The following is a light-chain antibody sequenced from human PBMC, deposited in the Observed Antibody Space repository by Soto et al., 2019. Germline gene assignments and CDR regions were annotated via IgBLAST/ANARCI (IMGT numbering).Light chain of an antibody. V-gene: IGKV3D-11*03. CDR1: QSVSSS. CDR2: SGY. CDR3: QQRYSWLRV. Sequence: FVVTQSANTLSLSPGETATLSCRASQSVSSSVAWYQHKPGQSPRLVVYSGYKRSPGIPARFSGSGSGTDFTLTISSLERDDFAMYYCQQRYSWLRVFGPGTKVDIK. J-gene: IGKJ1*01.